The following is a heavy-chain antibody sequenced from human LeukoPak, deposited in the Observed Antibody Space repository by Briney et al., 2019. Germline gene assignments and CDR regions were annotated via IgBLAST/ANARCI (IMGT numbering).Heavy chain of an antibody. CDR2: ISSSSSTI. Sequence: GGSLRLSCSASGINFNSYSMNWVRQAPGKGLEWVSYISSSSSTIYYADSVKGRFTISRDNAKNSLYLQMNSLRAEDTAVYYCQGSGSYYNPFDYWGQGTLVTVSS. CDR3: QGSGSYYNPFDY. D-gene: IGHD3-10*01. CDR1: GINFNSYS. V-gene: IGHV3-48*01. J-gene: IGHJ4*02.